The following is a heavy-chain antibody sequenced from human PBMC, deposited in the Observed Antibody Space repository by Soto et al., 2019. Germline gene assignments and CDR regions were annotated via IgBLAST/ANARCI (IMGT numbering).Heavy chain of an antibody. CDR2: IYYSGST. V-gene: IGHV4-30-4*01. CDR1: GGSISSGDYY. Sequence: SETLSLTCTVSGGSISSGDYYWSWIRQPPGKGLEWIGYIYYSGSTYYNPSLKSRVTISVDTSNNQFSLKVKSVTAADTAVYFCARLSGSYNDRYFDNWGQGTLVTVSS. J-gene: IGHJ4*02. CDR3: ARLSGSYNDRYFDN. D-gene: IGHD1-26*01.